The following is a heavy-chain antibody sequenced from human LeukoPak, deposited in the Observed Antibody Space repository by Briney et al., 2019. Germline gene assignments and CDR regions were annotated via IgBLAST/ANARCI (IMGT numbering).Heavy chain of an antibody. CDR1: GFTFNNYW. D-gene: IGHD5-18*01. J-gene: IGHJ4*02. CDR3: ARGASSGYRIDY. Sequence: GGSLRLSCAASGFTFNNYWMHWIRQAPGKGLVWVSRISKDGSTTNYADSVKGRFTISRDNAKNTLYLQMNSLTAEDTALYYCARGASSGYRIDYWGQGTLVTVSS. CDR2: ISKDGSTT. V-gene: IGHV3-74*01.